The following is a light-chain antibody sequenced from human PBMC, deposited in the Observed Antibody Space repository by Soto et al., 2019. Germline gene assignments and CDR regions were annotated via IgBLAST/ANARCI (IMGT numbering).Light chain of an antibody. Sequence: EIVLTQSPATLAVSPGESATLSCRASQSVSSSYLAWYQQKPGQAPRLLIYDASNRATGIPARFSGSGSGTDFTLTISSLEPEEFAVYYCQQRSNWPGTFGQGTKVDI. CDR1: QSVSSSY. J-gene: IGKJ1*01. V-gene: IGKV3D-20*02. CDR2: DAS. CDR3: QQRSNWPGT.